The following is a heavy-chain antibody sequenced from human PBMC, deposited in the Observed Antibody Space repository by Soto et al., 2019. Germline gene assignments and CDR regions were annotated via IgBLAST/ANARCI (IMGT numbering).Heavy chain of an antibody. CDR3: ARGGSLYYYGMDV. J-gene: IGHJ6*02. CDR2: IYYSGST. V-gene: IGHV4-31*03. CDR1: GGSISSGGYY. Sequence: QVQLQESGPGLVKPSQTLSLTCTVSGGSISSGGYYWSWIRQHPGKGLEWIGYIYYSGSTYYNPSLKSRVTISVDTSKNQFSLELSSVTAADTAVYYCARGGSLYYYGMDVWGQGTTVTVSS. D-gene: IGHD3-10*01.